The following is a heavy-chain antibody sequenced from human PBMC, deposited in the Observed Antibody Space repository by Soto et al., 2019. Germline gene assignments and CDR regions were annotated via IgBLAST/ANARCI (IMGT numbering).Heavy chain of an antibody. D-gene: IGHD6-13*01. J-gene: IGHJ6*02. CDR2: IYPGDSDT. V-gene: IGHV5-51*01. CDR3: ARHAGTAAGVYGMDV. CDR1: GYSFTSYW. Sequence: RGESLKISCKGSGYSFTSYWIGWVRQMPGKGLEWMGIIYPGDSDTRYSPSFQGQVTISADKSISTAYLQWSSLKASDTAMYYCARHAGTAAGVYGMDVWGQGTTVTVSS.